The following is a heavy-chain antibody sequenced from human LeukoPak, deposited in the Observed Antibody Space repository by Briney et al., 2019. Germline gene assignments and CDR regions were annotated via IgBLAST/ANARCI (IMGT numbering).Heavy chain of an antibody. CDR2: IKSKTDGGTT. J-gene: IGHJ4*02. D-gene: IGHD5-18*01. CDR3: TTESGRIQLWDHGYEHNY. CDR1: GFTFSNAW. V-gene: IGHV3-15*01. Sequence: PGGSLRLSCAASGFTFSNAWMSWVRQAPGKGLEWVGRIKSKTDGGTTDYAAPVKGRFTISRDDSKNTLYLQMNSLKTEDTAVYYCTTESGRIQLWDHGYEHNYWGQGTLVTVSS.